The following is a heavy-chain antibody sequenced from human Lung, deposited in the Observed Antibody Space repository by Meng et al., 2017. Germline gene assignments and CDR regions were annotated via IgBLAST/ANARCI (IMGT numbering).Heavy chain of an antibody. J-gene: IGHJ4*02. CDR1: GFTFSNFW. Sequence: GESLKISCAASGFTFSNFWMSWVRHVPGKGLEWVANINQDGSEKYYVDSVKGRFTISRDNTKNSLYLQMNSLRAEDTAVYYCARDTEIPPTRGLDYWGQGKRVTGSS. D-gene: IGHD3-10*01. CDR2: INQDGSEK. CDR3: ARDTEIPPTRGLDY. V-gene: IGHV3-7*01.